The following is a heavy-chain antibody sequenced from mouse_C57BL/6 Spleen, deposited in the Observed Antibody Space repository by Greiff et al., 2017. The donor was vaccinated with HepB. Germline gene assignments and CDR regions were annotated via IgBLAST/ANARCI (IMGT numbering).Heavy chain of an antibody. J-gene: IGHJ4*01. D-gene: IGHD2-4*01. CDR1: GYAFSSSW. CDR2: IYPGDGDT. Sequence: VQGVESGPELVKPGASVKISCKASGYAFSSSWMNWVKQRPGKGLEWIGRIYPGDGDTNYNGKFKGKATLTADKSSSTAYMQLSSLTSEGSAVDLCARGGVYDDDGGGYAMDYWGQGTSVTVSS. CDR3: ARGGVYDDDGGGYAMDY. V-gene: IGHV1-82*01.